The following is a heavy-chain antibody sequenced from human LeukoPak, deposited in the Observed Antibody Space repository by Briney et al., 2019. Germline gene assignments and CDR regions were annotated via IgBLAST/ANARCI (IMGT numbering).Heavy chain of an antibody. J-gene: IGHJ5*02. D-gene: IGHD3-10*01. V-gene: IGHV1-18*01. CDR1: GYTFTSYG. Sequence: ASVKVSCKASGYTFTSYGISWVRQAPGQGLEWMGWISAYNGNTNYAQKLQGRVTKTTDTSTSTAYMELRSLRSDDTAVYYCALEGRITMVRGVTLSNWFDPWGQGTLVTVSS. CDR3: ALEGRITMVRGVTLSNWFDP. CDR2: ISAYNGNT.